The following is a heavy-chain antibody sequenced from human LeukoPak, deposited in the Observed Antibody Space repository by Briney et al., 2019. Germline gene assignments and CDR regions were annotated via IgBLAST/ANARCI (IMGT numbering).Heavy chain of an antibody. V-gene: IGHV3-53*01. CDR1: GFTVSSNY. CDR2: IYSGGNT. CDR3: ARLYSGSYLPVYYFDY. D-gene: IGHD1-26*01. J-gene: IGHJ4*02. Sequence: QAGGSLRLSCAASGFTVSSNYMSWVRQARGKGLEWVSVIYSGGNTYYADSVKGRFTISRDNSKNTLYLQMNSLRAEDTAVYYCARLYSGSYLPVYYFDYWGQGTLVTVSS.